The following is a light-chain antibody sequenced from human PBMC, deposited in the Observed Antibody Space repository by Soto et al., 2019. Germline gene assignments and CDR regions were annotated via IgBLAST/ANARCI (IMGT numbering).Light chain of an antibody. Sequence: QSVLTQTASVSGFPGQSITISCTGTSSDVGGYNYVSWYQHHPGNAPKLMIYDVSNRPSGVSNRFSGSKSGNTASLTISGLQAEDEADYYCSSYTSSSTWVFGGGTQLTVL. V-gene: IGLV2-14*03. CDR3: SSYTSSSTWV. CDR1: SSDVGGYNY. CDR2: DVS. J-gene: IGLJ3*02.